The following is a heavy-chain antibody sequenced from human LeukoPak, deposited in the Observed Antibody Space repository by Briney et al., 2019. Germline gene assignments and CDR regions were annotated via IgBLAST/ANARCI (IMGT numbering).Heavy chain of an antibody. V-gene: IGHV3-21*01. CDR3: ARFTGSTELFDY. Sequence: GGSLRLSCAASGFTFSSYSMNWVRQTPGKGLEWVSSISSSSSYIYYADSVKGRFTISRDNAKNSLYLQMNSLRAEDTAVYYCARFTGSTELFDYWGQGTLVTVSS. D-gene: IGHD1-26*01. CDR1: GFTFSSYS. J-gene: IGHJ4*02. CDR2: ISSSSSYI.